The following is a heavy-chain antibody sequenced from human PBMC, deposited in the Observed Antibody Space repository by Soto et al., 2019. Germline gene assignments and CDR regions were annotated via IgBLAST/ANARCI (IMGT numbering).Heavy chain of an antibody. CDR3: ATWHLHYYDSSGSDY. V-gene: IGHV3-23*01. CDR1: GFTFSSYA. Sequence: PGGSLRLSCAASGFTFSSYAMSWVRQAPGKGLEWVSAISGSGGSTYYADSVKGRFTISRDNSKNTLYLQMNSLRAEDTAVYYCATWHLHYYDSSGSDYWGQGTLVTVSS. J-gene: IGHJ4*02. D-gene: IGHD3-22*01. CDR2: ISGSGGST.